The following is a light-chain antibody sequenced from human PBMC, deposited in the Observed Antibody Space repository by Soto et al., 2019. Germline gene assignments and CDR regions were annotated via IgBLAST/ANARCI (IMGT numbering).Light chain of an antibody. Sequence: QSALTQPASVSGSPGQSITISCTGSSSDVGGYDYVSWYQQHPGKAPKLMIYEVSNRPSGVSNRFSGSKSGNTASLTISGLKAEDEADYYCCSYTGSLTLLFGGGTKLTVL. CDR2: EVS. J-gene: IGLJ2*01. CDR1: SSDVGGYDY. V-gene: IGLV2-14*01. CDR3: CSYTGSLTLL.